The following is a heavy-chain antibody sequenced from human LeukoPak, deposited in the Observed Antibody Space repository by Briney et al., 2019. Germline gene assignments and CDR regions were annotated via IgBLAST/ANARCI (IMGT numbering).Heavy chain of an antibody. CDR2: ISSSSSTI. CDR3: ARGSMIVVVFTTGDY. Sequence: HPGGSLRLSCAASGFTFSRYWMNWVRQAPGKGLEWVSYISSSSSTIYYADSVKGRFTISRDNAKNSLYLQMNSLRAEDTAVYYCARGSMIVVVFTTGDYWGQGTLVTVSS. D-gene: IGHD3-22*01. J-gene: IGHJ4*02. V-gene: IGHV3-48*04. CDR1: GFTFSRYW.